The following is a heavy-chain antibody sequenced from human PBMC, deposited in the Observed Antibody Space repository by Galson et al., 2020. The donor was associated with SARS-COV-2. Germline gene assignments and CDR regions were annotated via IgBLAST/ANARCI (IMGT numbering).Heavy chain of an antibody. J-gene: IGHJ4*02. CDR3: ASGREYYYDSSGSLEY. Sequence: ASVKVSCKASGYTFTSYYMHWVRQAPGQGLEWMGIINPSGGSTSYAQKFQGRVTMTRDTSTSTVYMELSSLRSEDTTVYYCASGREYYYDSSGSLEYWGQGTLVTVSS. CDR1: GYTFTSYY. CDR2: INPSGGST. D-gene: IGHD3-22*01. V-gene: IGHV1-46*03.